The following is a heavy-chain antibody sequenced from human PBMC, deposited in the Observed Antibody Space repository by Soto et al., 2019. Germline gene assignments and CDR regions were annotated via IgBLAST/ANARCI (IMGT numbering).Heavy chain of an antibody. CDR3: ARDSADSLIAAALSQFDY. V-gene: IGHV3-30-3*01. Sequence: QVQLVESGGGVVQPGRSLRLSCAASGFTFSSYAMYWVRQAPGKGLEWVAVISYDGSNKYYADSVKGRFTISRDNSKNTLYLQMNSLRAEDTAVYYCARDSADSLIAAALSQFDYWGQGTLVTVSS. J-gene: IGHJ4*02. CDR1: GFTFSSYA. CDR2: ISYDGSNK. D-gene: IGHD6-13*01.